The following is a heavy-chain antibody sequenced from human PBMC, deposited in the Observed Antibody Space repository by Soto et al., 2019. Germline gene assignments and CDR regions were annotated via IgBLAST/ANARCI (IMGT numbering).Heavy chain of an antibody. D-gene: IGHD3-3*01. CDR2: ISGSGGST. Sequence: GSLELSGAASGFTFSSYAMSWVRQAPGKGLEWVSAISGSGGSTYYADSVKGRFTISRDNSKNTLYLQMNSLRAEDTAVYYCAKDLESLFYYDFWSGYGPPYYYYGMDVWGQGTTVTVSS. CDR3: AKDLESLFYYDFWSGYGPPYYYYGMDV. CDR1: GFTFSSYA. V-gene: IGHV3-23*01. J-gene: IGHJ6*02.